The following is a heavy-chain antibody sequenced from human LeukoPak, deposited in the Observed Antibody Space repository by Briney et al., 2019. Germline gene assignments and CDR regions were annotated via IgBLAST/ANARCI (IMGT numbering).Heavy chain of an antibody. CDR2: INAGHGNT. V-gene: IGHV1-3*01. CDR3: ARGAGFAEPLPEY. J-gene: IGHJ4*02. Sequence: ASVKVSCKASGYTFTSYAIQWVRQAPGQRLEWMGWINAGHGNTKYSQKFQGRVTITRDTSASTAYMELSSLRSEDTAVYYCARGAGFAEPLPEYWGQGTLLTVSS. CDR1: GYTFTSYA. D-gene: IGHD1-14*01.